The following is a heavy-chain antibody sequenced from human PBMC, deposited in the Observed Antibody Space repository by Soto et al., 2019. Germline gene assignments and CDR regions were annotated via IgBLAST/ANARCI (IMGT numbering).Heavy chain of an antibody. D-gene: IGHD5-18*01. Sequence: QVQLVESGGGVVQPGRSLRLSCAASGFTFSSYAMHWVRQAPGKGLEWVAVISYDGSNKYYADSVKGRFTISRDNSKNTLYLQMNSLRAEDTAVYYCARDRGYSDGDFDYWGQGTLVTVSS. V-gene: IGHV3-30-3*01. CDR2: ISYDGSNK. J-gene: IGHJ4*02. CDR1: GFTFSSYA. CDR3: ARDRGYSDGDFDY.